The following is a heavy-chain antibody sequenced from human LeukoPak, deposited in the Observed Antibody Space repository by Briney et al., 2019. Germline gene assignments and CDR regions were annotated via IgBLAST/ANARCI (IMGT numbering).Heavy chain of an antibody. J-gene: IGHJ4*02. CDR1: GYTFTSYD. CDR3: ARGPPNWGYDY. CDR2: MSPNSGDT. V-gene: IGHV1-8*01. D-gene: IGHD7-27*01. Sequence: GASVKVSCKASGYTFTSYDFNWVRQATGQRPEWMGRMSPNSGDTGYAQKFQDRVTMTRNTSISTAYMELSSLRSDDTAVYYCARGPPNWGYDYWGPGTLATVSS.